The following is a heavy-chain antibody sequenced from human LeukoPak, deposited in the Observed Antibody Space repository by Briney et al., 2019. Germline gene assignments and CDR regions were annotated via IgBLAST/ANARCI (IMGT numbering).Heavy chain of an antibody. CDR1: GFTFSRHW. Sequence: GGSLRLSCAASGFTFSRHWMHWVRQAPGKGLVWISRINSDASDTNYADFVKGRFTISRDNTKNTVYLQINSLRDEDTAVYYCARICSSTDCLIPDWGQGTLVTVSS. J-gene: IGHJ4*02. D-gene: IGHD2-2*01. V-gene: IGHV3-74*01. CDR3: ARICSSTDCLIPD. CDR2: INSDASDT.